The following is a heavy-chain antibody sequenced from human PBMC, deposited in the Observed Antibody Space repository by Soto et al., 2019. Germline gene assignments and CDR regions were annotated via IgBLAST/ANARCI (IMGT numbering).Heavy chain of an antibody. CDR3: ATDEAIGH. V-gene: IGHV3-7*03. CDR2: IQQDGGDQ. CDR1: RFILSSYR. J-gene: IGHJ1*01. Sequence: GGSQIRSSAASRFILSSYRMRWVRHAQGKGLEWVANIQQDGGDQYYVDSVKGRSSCSRDNAKNSLFLQMNSLRAEDRVVHYCATDEAIGHWGQGTLVTVSS.